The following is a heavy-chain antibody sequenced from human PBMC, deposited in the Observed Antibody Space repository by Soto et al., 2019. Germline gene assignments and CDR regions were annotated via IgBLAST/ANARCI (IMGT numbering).Heavy chain of an antibody. CDR2: IIPIFGTA. D-gene: IGHD3-3*01. CDR1: GGTFSSYA. J-gene: IGHJ5*02. V-gene: IGHV1-69*13. CDR3: AREVNDFWSGYYNRSVSWFDP. Sequence: GASVKVSCKASGGTFSSYAISWVRQAPGQGLEWMGGIIPIFGTANYAQKFQGRVTITADESTSTAYMELSSLRPEDTAVYYCAREVNDFWSGYYNRSVSWFDPWGQGTLVTVSS.